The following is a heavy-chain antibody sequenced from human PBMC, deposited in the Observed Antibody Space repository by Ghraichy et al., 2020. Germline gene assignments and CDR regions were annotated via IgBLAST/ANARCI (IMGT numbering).Heavy chain of an antibody. J-gene: IGHJ4*02. CDR2: IDRSGYT. V-gene: IGHV4-34*01. CDR1: GGSFSGHY. D-gene: IGHD6-19*01. Sequence: SETLSLTCAVFGGSFSGHYWSWIRQSPGKGLEWIGDIDRSGYTNYNPSLRSRITISVDTSKNQFSLRLTSVTAADTAVYYCARASSYYDNSGWYTEAGKVTYWGQGTHVTVSS. CDR3: ARASSYYDNSGWYTEAGKVTY.